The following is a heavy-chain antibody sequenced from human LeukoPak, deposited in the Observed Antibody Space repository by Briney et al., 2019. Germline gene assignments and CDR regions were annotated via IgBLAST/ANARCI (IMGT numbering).Heavy chain of an antibody. Sequence: PSETLSLTCGVSGGSITTTNYWSWVRQPPGGGLEWIGEIPLAGRTRYNPSLKSRVNISIDESKNHLYLNLASVTAADTAVYYCSRESGPFCPFGHWGQGTLVAVTS. CDR1: GGSITTTNY. CDR2: IPLAGRT. J-gene: IGHJ4*02. D-gene: IGHD1-26*01. CDR3: SRESGPFCPFGH. V-gene: IGHV4-4*02.